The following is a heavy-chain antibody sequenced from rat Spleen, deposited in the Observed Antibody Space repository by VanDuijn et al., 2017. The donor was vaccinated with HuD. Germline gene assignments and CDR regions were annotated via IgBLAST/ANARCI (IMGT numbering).Heavy chain of an antibody. CDR3: TTNGPRISRFAY. J-gene: IGHJ3*01. CDR1: GFTFSAYW. Sequence: EVQLVESDGGLVQPGRSLKLSCVASGFTFSAYWMYWVRQAPGKGLEWVSSISSDGFNTYYPDSVKGRFTISRANSENTVYLQMNSLRSEDSATFYCTTNGPRISRFAYWGQGTLVTVSS. V-gene: IGHV5-58*01. CDR2: ISSDGFNT. D-gene: IGHD2-7*01.